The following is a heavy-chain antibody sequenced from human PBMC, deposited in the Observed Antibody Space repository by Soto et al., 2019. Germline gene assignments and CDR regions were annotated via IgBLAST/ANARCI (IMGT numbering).Heavy chain of an antibody. CDR1: GGSIRRYY. Sequence: TETLSLTCTISGGSIRRYYWNWIRHPPGKGLEWIGYIYYSGSTNYNPSLKSRVTISVDTSKNQFSLKLSSVTAADTAVYYCARDPGSGSYYAWFDPWGQGTLVTVS. CDR2: IYYSGST. CDR3: ARDPGSGSYYAWFDP. V-gene: IGHV4-59*01. D-gene: IGHD3-10*01. J-gene: IGHJ5*02.